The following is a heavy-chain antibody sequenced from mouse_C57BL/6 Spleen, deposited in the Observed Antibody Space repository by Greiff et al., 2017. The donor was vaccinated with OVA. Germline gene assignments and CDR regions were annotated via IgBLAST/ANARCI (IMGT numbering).Heavy chain of an antibody. J-gene: IGHJ2*01. Sequence: QVHVKQSGPELVKPGASVKLSCKASGYTFTSYDINWVKQRPGQGLEWIGWIYPRDGSTKYNEKFKGKATLTVDTSSSTAYMELHSLTSEDSAVYFCARWYYGYYFDYWGQGTTLTVSS. V-gene: IGHV1-85*01. CDR1: GYTFTSYD. D-gene: IGHD1-2*01. CDR2: IYPRDGST. CDR3: ARWYYGYYFDY.